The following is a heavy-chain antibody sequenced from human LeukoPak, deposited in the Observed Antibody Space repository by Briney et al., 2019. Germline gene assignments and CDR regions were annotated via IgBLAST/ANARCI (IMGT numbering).Heavy chain of an antibody. CDR2: ISFDGGNK. CDR3: ARDGIVGSPLFKFDY. CDR1: GFTFNNYA. V-gene: IGHV3-30-3*01. J-gene: IGHJ4*02. D-gene: IGHD1-26*01. Sequence: PGGSLRLSCAASGFTFNNYAIHWVRQAPGKGLEWVAIISFDGGNKYYADSVKGRFTISRDHSKNTLYLQMNSLRAEDTAVYYCARDGIVGSPLFKFDYWGQGTLVTVSS.